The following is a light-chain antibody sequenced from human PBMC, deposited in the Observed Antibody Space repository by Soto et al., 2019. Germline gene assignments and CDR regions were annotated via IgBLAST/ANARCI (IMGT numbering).Light chain of an antibody. CDR2: DVS. Sequence: QSALTQPRSVSGSPGQSVTISFTGTSSDVGSYNYVSWYQQHPGKAPKLMISDVSQRPSGVPDRFSGSKSGNTASLTISGLKAEDEANYYCCSYAGSYTFVVFGGGTKLTVL. CDR1: SSDVGSYNY. V-gene: IGLV2-11*01. CDR3: CSYAGSYTFVV. J-gene: IGLJ2*01.